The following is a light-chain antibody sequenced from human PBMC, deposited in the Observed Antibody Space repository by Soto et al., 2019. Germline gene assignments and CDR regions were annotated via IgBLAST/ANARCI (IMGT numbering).Light chain of an antibody. CDR1: GDDIGGYNF. CDR2: DVT. V-gene: IGLV2-14*01. CDR3: ASFTSISTYV. J-gene: IGLJ1*01. Sequence: QSALTQPASVSGSPGQSITIPCGGTGDDIGGYNFVSWYQHHPGKAPKLIIYDVTHRPSGVSERFSGSKSGFTASLTISGLQPEDESHYYCASFTSISTYVFGTGTKVTVL.